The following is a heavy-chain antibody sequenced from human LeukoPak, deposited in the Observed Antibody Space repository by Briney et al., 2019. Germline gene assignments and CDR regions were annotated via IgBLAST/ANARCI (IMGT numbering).Heavy chain of an antibody. V-gene: IGHV1-18*04. CDR3: ARGIAAAGSVDY. J-gene: IGHJ4*02. Sequence: ASVKVSCKASGYTFTSYYMHWVRQAPGQGLEWMGWISAYNGNTNYAQKVQGRVTMTTDTSTSTAYMELRSLRSDDTAVYYCARGIAAAGSVDYWGQGTLVIVSS. D-gene: IGHD6-13*01. CDR2: ISAYNGNT. CDR1: GYTFTSYY.